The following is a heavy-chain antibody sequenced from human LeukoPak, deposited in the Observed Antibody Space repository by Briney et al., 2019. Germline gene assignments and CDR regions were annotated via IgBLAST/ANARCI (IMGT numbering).Heavy chain of an antibody. D-gene: IGHD3-16*01. Sequence: GASVKVSCKASGGTFSSYAISWVRQAPGQGLEWMGRIIPIFGIANYAQKFQGRVTVTADKSTSTAYMELNSLRAEDTAVYYCARVACPYSDACSYAYHFDYWGQGTLVTVSS. V-gene: IGHV1-69*04. J-gene: IGHJ4*02. CDR2: IIPIFGIA. CDR1: GGTFSSYA. CDR3: ARVACPYSDACSYAYHFDY.